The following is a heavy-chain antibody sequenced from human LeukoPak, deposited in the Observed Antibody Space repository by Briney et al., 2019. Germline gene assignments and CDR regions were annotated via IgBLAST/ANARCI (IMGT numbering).Heavy chain of an antibody. D-gene: IGHD4-17*01. Sequence: ASETLSLTCSVTGDSISNYYWSWIRQPPAKGLEWIGYICYSGDTNYNPSLKSRVTISVDTSKNQFSLKLTSVTAADTAVYYCARRGTYGDYGYFFDYWGQGTLVTVSS. CDR2: ICYSGDT. J-gene: IGHJ4*02. V-gene: IGHV4-59*08. CDR1: GDSISNYY. CDR3: ARRGTYGDYGYFFDY.